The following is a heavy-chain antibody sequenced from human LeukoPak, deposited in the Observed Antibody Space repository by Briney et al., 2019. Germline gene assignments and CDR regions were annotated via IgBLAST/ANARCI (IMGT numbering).Heavy chain of an antibody. CDR2: INPNSGGT. V-gene: IGHV1-2*06. J-gene: IGHJ3*02. CDR1: GYTFTGYY. Sequence: ASVKVSCKASGYTFTGYYMHWVRQAPGQGLEWMGRINPNSGGTNYAQKFQGRVTMTRDTSISTAYMELSRLRSDDTAVYYCARDSHNRNDWSAFDIWGQGTMVTVSS. CDR3: ARDSHNRNDWSAFDI. D-gene: IGHD1-20*01.